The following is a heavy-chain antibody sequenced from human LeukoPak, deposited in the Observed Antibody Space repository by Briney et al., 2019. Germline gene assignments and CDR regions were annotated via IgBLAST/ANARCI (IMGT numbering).Heavy chain of an antibody. CDR3: ATLALPPPLDGAFDI. J-gene: IGHJ3*02. D-gene: IGHD1-1*01. CDR2: IYYSGST. Sequence: SETLSLTCTVSGGSISSSSYYWGWIRQPPEEGLEWIGSIYYSGSTYYNPSLKSRVTISVDTSKNQFSLKLSSVTAADTAVYYCATLALPPPLDGAFDIWGQGTMVTVSS. V-gene: IGHV4-39*07. CDR1: GGSISSSSYY.